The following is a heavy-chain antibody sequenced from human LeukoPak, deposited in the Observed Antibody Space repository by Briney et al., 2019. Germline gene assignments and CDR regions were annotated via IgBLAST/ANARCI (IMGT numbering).Heavy chain of an antibody. CDR3: ARHGEGRHYGDYSGY. D-gene: IGHD4-17*01. V-gene: IGHV5-51*01. J-gene: IGHJ4*02. Sequence: GESLKTSCKGSGCSFTSYWTGWVRQMPGKGLDWMGIIYPGDSNTRYSPSFQGQVTISVDKSISTAYLQWSSLKASDTAMHYCARHGEGRHYGDYSGYWGQGTLVTVSS. CDR1: GCSFTSYW. CDR2: IYPGDSNT.